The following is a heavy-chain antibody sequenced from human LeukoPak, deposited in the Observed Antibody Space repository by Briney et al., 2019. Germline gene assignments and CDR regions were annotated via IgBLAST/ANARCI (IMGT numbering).Heavy chain of an antibody. CDR3: ARRALRYCSSTSCPAQYYGVDV. D-gene: IGHD2-2*01. CDR1: GLIFSSYL. J-gene: IGHJ6*04. V-gene: IGHV3-7*03. CDR2: IKEDGSEK. Sequence: PGGSLRLSCAASGLIFSSYLMSWVRQAPGKGLEWVANIKEDGSEKYYVDSVKGRFTISRDNAKNSLYLQTNSLRAEDTAVYYCARRALRYCSSTSCPAQYYGVDVWGKGTTVTVSS.